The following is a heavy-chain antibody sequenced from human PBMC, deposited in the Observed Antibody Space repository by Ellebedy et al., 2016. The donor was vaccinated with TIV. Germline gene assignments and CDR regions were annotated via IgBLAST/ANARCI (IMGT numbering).Heavy chain of an antibody. CDR3: ARVGNGRGFDF. CDR2: IKQDGSDK. CDR1: GFTFSSYW. Sequence: GGSLRLSXSASGFTFSSYWMSWVRQAPGKGLEWVANIKQDGSDKNYVDSVKGRFTISRDNTKNSLYLQINSLRGEDTAVFYRARVGNGRGFDFWGQGTLVTVSS. D-gene: IGHD1-1*01. V-gene: IGHV3-7*01. J-gene: IGHJ4*02.